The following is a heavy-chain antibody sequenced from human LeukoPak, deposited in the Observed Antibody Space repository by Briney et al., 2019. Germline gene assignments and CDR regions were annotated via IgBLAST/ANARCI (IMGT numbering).Heavy chain of an antibody. CDR1: GHSTTRGYY. J-gene: IGHJ4*02. Sequence: SETLSLTCAISGHSTTRGYYWAWFRQSPGKGLEWIATFFQSEKSFYNASPNSRVIMSLDTSKSQFSLNLTSVTAADTAVYYCARVLPVPYLLDSWGQGTHVTVSS. CDR2: FFQSEKS. V-gene: IGHV4-38-2*01. D-gene: IGHD2/OR15-2a*01. CDR3: ARVLPVPYLLDS.